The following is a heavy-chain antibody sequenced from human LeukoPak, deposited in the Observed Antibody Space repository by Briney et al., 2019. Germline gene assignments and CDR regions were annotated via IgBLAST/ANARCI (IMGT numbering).Heavy chain of an antibody. CDR3: ATGASYSNPLYD. Sequence: GGSLRLSCGASGFTLSSNYMSGVPQAPGKGLEGVSVFYRCGSTVYAVPVKGRLTISRDNSRNTLYLQTSSLRAEDTGVYYCATGASYSNPLYDSGQGTLDTVSS. J-gene: IGHJ4*02. CDR2: FYRCGST. CDR1: GFTLSSNY. V-gene: IGHV3-53*01. D-gene: IGHD1-26*01.